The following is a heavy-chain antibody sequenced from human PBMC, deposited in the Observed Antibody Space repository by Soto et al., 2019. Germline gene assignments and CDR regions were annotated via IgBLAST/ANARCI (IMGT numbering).Heavy chain of an antibody. V-gene: IGHV3-21*01. D-gene: IGHD3-22*01. CDR3: VGARATDSRPDY. CDR2: ISSSSSYI. CDR1: GFTFSLYS. Sequence: PGGSLRLSCAASGFTFSLYSMIWVRQAPGKGLEWVSSISSSSSYIYYADSMKGRFTLPRDNAQNSLYLQMNSLRVDDTAVYYCVGARATDSRPDYWGQGTLVTVSS. J-gene: IGHJ4*02.